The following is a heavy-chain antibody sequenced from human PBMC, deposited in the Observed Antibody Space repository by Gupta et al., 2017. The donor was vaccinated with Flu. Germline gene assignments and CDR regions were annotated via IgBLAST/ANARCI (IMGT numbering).Heavy chain of an antibody. CDR3: AREFPCGGDCYFLDH. CDR2: ILPVIGAT. J-gene: IGHJ4*02. D-gene: IGHD2-21*02. V-gene: IGHV1-69*01. Sequence: QVQLVQSGAEVKEPGSSVKVSCKASGGTFNSYSITWVRQALGQGLEWMGGILPVIGATNYAQKFQDRVSITADDSTGTAYLELSSLRSEDTAVYYCAREFPCGGDCYFLDHWGQGTLVSVSS. CDR1: GGTFNSYS.